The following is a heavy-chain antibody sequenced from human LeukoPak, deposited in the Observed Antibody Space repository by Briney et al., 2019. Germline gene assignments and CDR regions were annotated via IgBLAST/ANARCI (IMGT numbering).Heavy chain of an antibody. J-gene: IGHJ6*03. CDR1: GFTFSGSA. CDR3: ARQYYDINGFYTAGDYYCYMDV. CDR2: IRNKPNTYAT. V-gene: IGHV3-73*01. Sequence: GGSLRLSCAASGFTFSGSAMHWVRQASGKGLEWLGRIRNKPNTYATTYATSVKGRFVISRDDSRNMAYLQMNSLKTEDTAVYYCARQYYDINGFYTAGDYYCYMDVWGKGTTVTVSS. D-gene: IGHD3-22*01.